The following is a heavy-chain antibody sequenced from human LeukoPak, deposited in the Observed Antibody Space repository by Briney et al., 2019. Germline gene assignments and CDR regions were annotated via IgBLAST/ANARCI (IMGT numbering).Heavy chain of an antibody. D-gene: IGHD1-20*01. Sequence: ASVKVSCKASGYTFTSYYMHWVRQAPGQGLEWMGRIIPILGIANYAQKFQGRVTITADKSTSTAYMELSSLRSEDTAVYYCARVRIGSITGTQETYYFDYWGQGTLVTVSS. CDR1: GYTFTSYY. CDR2: IIPILGIA. CDR3: ARVRIGSITGTQETYYFDY. J-gene: IGHJ4*02. V-gene: IGHV1-69*04.